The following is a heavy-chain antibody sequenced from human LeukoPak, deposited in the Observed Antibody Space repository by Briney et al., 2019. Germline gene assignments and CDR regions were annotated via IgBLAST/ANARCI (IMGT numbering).Heavy chain of an antibody. CDR2: IYYSGSS. J-gene: IGHJ3*02. V-gene: IGHV4-59*08. CDR3: ARRPRGWYAFDI. D-gene: IGHD2-15*01. Sequence: PPETLSLTCSVSVGSINKYYWSWIRQPPGRGLEWIGYIYYSGSSNYNPSLKSRVTMSVDASENQFSLKLSSVTAADTALYYCARRPRGWYAFDIWGQGTMVTVSS. CDR1: VGSINKYY.